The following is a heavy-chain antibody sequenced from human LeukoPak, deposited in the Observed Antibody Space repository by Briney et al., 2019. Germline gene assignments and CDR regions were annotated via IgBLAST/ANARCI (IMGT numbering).Heavy chain of an antibody. CDR1: GFTFSSYS. V-gene: IGHV3-48*01. Sequence: GGSLRLSCAASGFTFSSYSMNWVRQAPGKGLEWVSYISTSSSTRYYADSVKGQITISRDNAKNSLYLQMNSLRAEDTAVYYCARDRSSGWFDPWGQGTLVTVSS. D-gene: IGHD6-19*01. CDR3: ARDRSSGWFDP. J-gene: IGHJ5*02. CDR2: ISTSSSTR.